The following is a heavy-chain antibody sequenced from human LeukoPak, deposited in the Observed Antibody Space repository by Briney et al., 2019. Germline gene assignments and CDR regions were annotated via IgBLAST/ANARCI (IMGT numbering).Heavy chain of an antibody. CDR1: GFTFISYA. Sequence: GASLRLSCAASGFTFISYAMHWVRQAPGTGLEYVSAISSNGGSTYYTNSVKGRFTISRDNSKNTLYLQMGSLRAEDMAVYYCARATYSSSWYSACDIGGQGTMVTVSS. J-gene: IGHJ3*02. V-gene: IGHV3-64*01. CDR2: ISSNGGST. CDR3: ARATYSSSWYSACDI. D-gene: IGHD6-13*01.